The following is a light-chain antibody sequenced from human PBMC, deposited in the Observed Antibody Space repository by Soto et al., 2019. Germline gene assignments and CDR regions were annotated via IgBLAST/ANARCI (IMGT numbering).Light chain of an antibody. V-gene: IGKV1D-16*01. Sequence: DIQMTQSPSSLSASVGDRVTITCRASQAISRYLVWYQQKPGKAPKHLIYGASSLPSGVPSRSSGSGSGTDFTLIISSLEPEDYAIYYCQQYNHYPITFGQGTRLDIK. CDR2: GAS. CDR1: QAISRY. CDR3: QQYNHYPIT. J-gene: IGKJ5*01.